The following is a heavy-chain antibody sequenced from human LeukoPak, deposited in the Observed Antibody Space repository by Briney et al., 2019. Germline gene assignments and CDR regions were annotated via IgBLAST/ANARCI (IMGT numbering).Heavy chain of an antibody. CDR3: ARANSGSYRNWFDP. CDR2: ISSSSSYI. J-gene: IGHJ5*02. CDR1: GFTFSSYS. Sequence: GESLRLSCAASGFTFSSYSMNWVRQAPGKGLEWVSSISSSSSYIYYADSVKGRFTISRDNAKNSLYLQMNSLRAEDTAVYYCARANSGSYRNWFDPWGQGTLVTVSS. D-gene: IGHD1-26*01. V-gene: IGHV3-21*01.